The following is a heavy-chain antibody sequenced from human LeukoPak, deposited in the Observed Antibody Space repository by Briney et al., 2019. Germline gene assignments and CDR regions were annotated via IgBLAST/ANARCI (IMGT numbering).Heavy chain of an antibody. J-gene: IGHJ4*02. CDR3: AREGLGELTLDY. CDR2: INPNSGGT. Sequence: ASVKVSCKASGYTFTGYYMHWVRQAPGQGLEWMGWINPNSGGTNYAQKLQVRVTMTTDTSTSTAYMELRSLRSDDTAVYYCAREGLGELTLDYWGQGTLVTVSS. CDR1: GYTFTGYY. D-gene: IGHD3-16*01. V-gene: IGHV1-2*02.